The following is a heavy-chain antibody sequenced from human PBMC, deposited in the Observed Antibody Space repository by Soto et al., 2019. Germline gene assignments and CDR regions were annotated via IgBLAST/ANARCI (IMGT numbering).Heavy chain of an antibody. CDR3: ARGPRPLYGDYCFDY. CDR2: ISYSGST. D-gene: IGHD4-17*01. Sequence: SETLSLTCTVSGGSISSSSSSWGWIRQPPGKGLEWLGIISYSGSTYYSPSLKSRVTISVDTSKNQFSLKLSSVTAADTAVYYCARGPRPLYGDYCFDYWGQGTLVTVS. J-gene: IGHJ4*02. CDR1: GGSISSSSSS. V-gene: IGHV4-39*01.